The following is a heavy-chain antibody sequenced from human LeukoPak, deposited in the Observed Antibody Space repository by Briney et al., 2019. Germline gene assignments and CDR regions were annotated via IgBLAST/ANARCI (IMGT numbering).Heavy chain of an antibody. CDR1: GFTFDDYA. CDR3: AKDLSSAITSALVLDV. CDR2: ITWNRDNI. Sequence: PGRSLRLSCKVSGFTFDDYAMHWVRHTPGKGLEWVSGITWNRDNIGYGDSVKGRFTISRDNVKNVLYLQMNSLRPEDTALYCCAKDLSSAITSALVLDVWGQGTTVIVS. D-gene: IGHD3-22*01. V-gene: IGHV3-9*01. J-gene: IGHJ6*02.